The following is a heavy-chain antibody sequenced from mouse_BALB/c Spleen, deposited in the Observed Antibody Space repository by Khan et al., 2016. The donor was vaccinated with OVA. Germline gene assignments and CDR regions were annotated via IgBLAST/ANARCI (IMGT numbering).Heavy chain of an antibody. V-gene: IGHV1-76*01. Sequence: VQLVKSGGELVRPGASVNLSCKTSGYIFTSYWIHWVRQRSGQGLEWIARIYPGTDNTYYNEKLKDKATLTADKSSSTAYMQLSSLKSEDSAVYFCAREEALYYFDYWGQGTTLTVSS. CDR3: AREEALYYFDY. CDR2: IYPGTDNT. CDR1: GYIFTSYW. J-gene: IGHJ2*01. D-gene: IGHD3-2*02.